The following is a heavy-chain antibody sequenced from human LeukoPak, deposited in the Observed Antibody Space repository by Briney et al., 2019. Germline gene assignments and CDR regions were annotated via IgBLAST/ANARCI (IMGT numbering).Heavy chain of an antibody. D-gene: IGHD3-10*01. J-gene: IGHJ4*02. Sequence: SQTLSLTCAISGDXVSSNSVAWNWIRQSPSRGLEWLGRTYYRSRWHNDYALSVKSRITINPDTSQNQFSLQLNSVTPEDTAVYYCARDYTYYYGSGSYYFDYWGQGTLVTVSS. V-gene: IGHV6-1*01. CDR1: GDXVSSNSVA. CDR3: ARDYTYYYGSGSYYFDY. CDR2: TYYRSRWHN.